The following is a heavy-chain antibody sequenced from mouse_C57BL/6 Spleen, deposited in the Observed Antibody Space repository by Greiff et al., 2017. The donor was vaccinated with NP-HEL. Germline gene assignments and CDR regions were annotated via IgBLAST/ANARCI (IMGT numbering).Heavy chain of an antibody. CDR1: GFSFNTYA. Sequence: EVKVVESGGGLVQPKGSLKLSCAASGFSFNTYAMNWVRQAPGKGLEWVARIRSKSNNYATYYADSVKDRFTISRDDSESMLYLQMNNLKTEDTAMYYCVRQSVADYFDYWGQGTTLTVSS. CDR3: VRQSVADYFDY. V-gene: IGHV10-1*01. D-gene: IGHD1-1*01. CDR2: IRSKSNNYAT. J-gene: IGHJ2*01.